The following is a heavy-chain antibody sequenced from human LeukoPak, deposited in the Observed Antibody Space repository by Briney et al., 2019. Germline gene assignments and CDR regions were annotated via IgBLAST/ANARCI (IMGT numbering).Heavy chain of an antibody. CDR2: IYHSGSP. Sequence: SGTLSLTCAVSGGSISSNNWCGWVRPPPGKVLELIGEIYHSGSPNYNPSLKSRVTISVDKSRNHFFLNLSCVTAADTAVYYCARVNINNWHSCDYWGQGTLVTVS. CDR3: ARVNINNWHSCDY. V-gene: IGHV4-4*02. D-gene: IGHD1-1*01. J-gene: IGHJ4*02. CDR1: GGSISSNNW.